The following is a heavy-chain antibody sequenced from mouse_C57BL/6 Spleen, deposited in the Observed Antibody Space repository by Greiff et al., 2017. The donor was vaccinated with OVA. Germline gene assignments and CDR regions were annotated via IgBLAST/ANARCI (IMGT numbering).Heavy chain of an antibody. CDR1: GFTFSDYG. D-gene: IGHD3-3*01. V-gene: IGHV5-17*01. CDR3: AKAGTGFAY. J-gene: IGHJ3*01. Sequence: EVQVVESGGGLVKPGGSLTLSCAASGFTFSDYGMHWVRQAPAKGLEWVAYISSGSSTIYYADTVKGRFTISRDNAKNTLFLQMTSLRSEDTAMYYCAKAGTGFAYWGQGTLVTVSA. CDR2: ISSGSSTI.